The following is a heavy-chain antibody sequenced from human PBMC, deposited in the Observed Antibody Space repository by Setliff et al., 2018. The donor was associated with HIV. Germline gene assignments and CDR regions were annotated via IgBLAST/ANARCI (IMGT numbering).Heavy chain of an antibody. J-gene: IGHJ4*02. CDR3: ARDSDNFWSGYYAAFDY. CDR2: ISAYNGNT. Sequence: GASVKVSCKASGGAFSTYGLSWVRQAPGQGLEWMGGISAYNGNTNYAQKLQGRVTMTTDTSSSTAYLDLRSLRSDDTAVYYCARDSDNFWSGYYAAFDYWGQGTLVTVSS. CDR1: GGAFSTYG. D-gene: IGHD3-3*01. V-gene: IGHV1-18*01.